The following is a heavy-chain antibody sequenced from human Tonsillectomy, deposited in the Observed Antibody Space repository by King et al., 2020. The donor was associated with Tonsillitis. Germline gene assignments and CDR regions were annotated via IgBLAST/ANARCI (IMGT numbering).Heavy chain of an antibody. CDR3: ASFLTGEGY. CDR2: IYPNSGGT. CDR1: GYTFTGYY. D-gene: IGHD7-27*01. J-gene: IGHJ4*02. V-gene: IGHV1-2*02. Sequence: QLVQSGAEVKKPGASVKVSCKASGYTFTGYYMHWGRQAPGQGLEWMGWIYPNSGGTNYAQKFQGRVTMTRDTSIRTAYMELSRLRSVDTAVYCCASFLTGEGYWGQGTLVTVSS.